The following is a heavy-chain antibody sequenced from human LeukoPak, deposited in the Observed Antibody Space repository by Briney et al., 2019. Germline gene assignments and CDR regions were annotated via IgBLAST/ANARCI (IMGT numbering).Heavy chain of an antibody. CDR2: IYSGGSA. Sequence: GGSLRLSCAASGFTFSSYALSWVRQAPGKGLEWVSIIYSGGSAYYADSVSGRFTISRDNSKNTVYLQMNSLRAEDTAVYYCARNHILGYWHFDLWGRGTLVTVYS. CDR3: ARNHILGYWHFDL. CDR1: GFTFSSYA. V-gene: IGHV3-23*03. D-gene: IGHD1-26*01. J-gene: IGHJ2*01.